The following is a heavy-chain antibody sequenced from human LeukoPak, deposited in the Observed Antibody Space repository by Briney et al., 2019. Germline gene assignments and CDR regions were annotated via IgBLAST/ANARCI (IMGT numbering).Heavy chain of an antibody. CDR3: ARGSMVRGVIVRGFYYYYYMDV. Sequence: SETLSLTCTVSGDSLSSSYWSWVRQPAGKGLEWIGRIYTSGYTNYNPSLKSRVTISVDTSKNQFSLKLSSVTAADTAVYYCARGSMVRGVIVRGFYYYYYMDVWGKGTTVTVSS. CDR2: IYTSGYT. V-gene: IGHV4-4*07. J-gene: IGHJ6*03. D-gene: IGHD3-10*01. CDR1: GDSLSSSY.